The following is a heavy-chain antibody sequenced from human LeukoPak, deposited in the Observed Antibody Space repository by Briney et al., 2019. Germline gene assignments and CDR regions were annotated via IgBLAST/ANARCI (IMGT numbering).Heavy chain of an antibody. D-gene: IGHD5-12*01. Sequence: GGSLRLSCAASGFTFSSYGMHWVRQAPGKGLEWVAVIWYDGSNKYYADSVKGRFTISRDNSKNTLYLQMNSLRAEDTAVYYCAKVREVATMDYWGQGTLVTVSS. CDR1: GFTFSSYG. J-gene: IGHJ4*02. CDR3: AKVREVATMDY. CDR2: IWYDGSNK. V-gene: IGHV3-30*02.